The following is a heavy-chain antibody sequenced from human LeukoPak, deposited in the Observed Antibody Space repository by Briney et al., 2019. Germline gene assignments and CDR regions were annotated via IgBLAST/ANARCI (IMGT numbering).Heavy chain of an antibody. Sequence: ASVKVSCKASGYTFTTYTMRWVRQAPGQRLEWMGWINAGNGNTKYSQKFQGRVTIARDTSASTAYMELSSLRSEDTAVYYCARDHGDYYFDYWGQGTLVTVSS. CDR2: INAGNGNT. D-gene: IGHD4-17*01. V-gene: IGHV1-3*01. CDR1: GYTFTTYT. CDR3: ARDHGDYYFDY. J-gene: IGHJ4*02.